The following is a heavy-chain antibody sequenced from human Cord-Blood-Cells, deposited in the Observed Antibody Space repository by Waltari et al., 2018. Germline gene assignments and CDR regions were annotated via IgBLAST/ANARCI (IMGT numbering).Heavy chain of an antibody. D-gene: IGHD3-16*02. CDR2: ISSSSSYI. J-gene: IGHJ3*02. Sequence: EVQLVESGGGLVKPGGSLRLSCAASGFTFSSYSMNWVRQAPGKGLEWVSSISSSSSYIYYAGSVKGRFTISRDNAKNSLYLQMNRLRAEDTAVYYCARKEDYVWGSYRYDAFDIWGQGTMVTVSS. V-gene: IGHV3-21*01. CDR1: GFTFSSYS. CDR3: ARKEDYVWGSYRYDAFDI.